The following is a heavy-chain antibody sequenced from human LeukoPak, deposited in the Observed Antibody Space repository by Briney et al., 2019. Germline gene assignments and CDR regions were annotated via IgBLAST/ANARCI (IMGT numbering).Heavy chain of an antibody. J-gene: IGHJ3*02. D-gene: IGHD2-2*01. CDR3: AGDIVVVPAAISIAFDI. Sequence: PGGSLRLSCAASGFTFSSYWMSWVRQAPGKGLEWVANIKQDGSEKYYVDSVKGRFTISRDNAKNSLYLQMNSLRAEDTAVYYCAGDIVVVPAAISIAFDIWGQGTMVTVSS. V-gene: IGHV3-7*01. CDR2: IKQDGSEK. CDR1: GFTFSSYW.